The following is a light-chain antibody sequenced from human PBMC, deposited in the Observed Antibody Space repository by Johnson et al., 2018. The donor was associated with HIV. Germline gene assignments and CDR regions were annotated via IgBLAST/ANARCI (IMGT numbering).Light chain of an antibody. V-gene: IGLV1-51*01. CDR3: GTWDNSLSAHYV. CDR2: DNS. Sequence: QSVLTQPPSVSAAPGQKVTISCSGSSSNIGNNYVSWYQQLPGTAPKLLIYDNSKRPSGIPDRFSGSKSGTSATLGITVLQTGDEAEYYCGTWDNSLSAHYVFGTGTKVTVL. J-gene: IGLJ1*01. CDR1: SSNIGNNY.